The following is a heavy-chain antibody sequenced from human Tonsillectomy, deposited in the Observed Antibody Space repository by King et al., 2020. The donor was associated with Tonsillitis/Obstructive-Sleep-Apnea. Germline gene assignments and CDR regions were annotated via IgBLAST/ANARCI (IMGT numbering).Heavy chain of an antibody. J-gene: IGHJ4*02. V-gene: IGHV1-2*06. CDR1: GYTFSGYF. CDR3: AREVGGGEGVDQ. CDR2: INPQSGGA. D-gene: IGHD3-16*01. Sequence: LVQSGAEVKKPGASVNVSCKASGYTFSGYFLHWVRQAPGQGLEWMGRINPQSGGANLAREFQGRVTMTRDTSITTVYMELRNLKSDDTAVYYCAREVGGGEGVDQGGQGTLVTVSS.